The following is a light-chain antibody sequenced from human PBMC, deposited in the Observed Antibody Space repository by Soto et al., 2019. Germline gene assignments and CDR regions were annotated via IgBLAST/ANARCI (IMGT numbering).Light chain of an antibody. V-gene: IGKV3-11*01. J-gene: IGKJ4*01. CDR3: QQRSDWTLT. CDR2: DAS. Sequence: EIVLTQSPCTLSLSPGERATLSCRASQSVSSYLAWYQQKPGQAPRLLIYDASNRATGIPARFSGSGSGTDFTLTISRLETEDFAVYYCQQRSDWTLTFGGGTKVEIK. CDR1: QSVSSY.